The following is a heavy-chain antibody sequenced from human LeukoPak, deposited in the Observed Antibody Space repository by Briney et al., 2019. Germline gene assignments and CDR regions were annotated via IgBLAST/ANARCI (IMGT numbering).Heavy chain of an antibody. CDR3: ARVQDSGIDPGYDAFDI. D-gene: IGHD1-26*01. V-gene: IGHV3-30*02. CDR1: GITFSRYG. CDR2: IRYDGSIK. Sequence: HPGGSLRLSCAASGITFSRYGMHWVRQAPGKGLEWVTFIRYDGSIKYYADSVKGRFTMSRDDSKNTLFLQMNSLRAEDTAVYYCARVQDSGIDPGYDAFDIWGQGTMVTVSS. J-gene: IGHJ3*02.